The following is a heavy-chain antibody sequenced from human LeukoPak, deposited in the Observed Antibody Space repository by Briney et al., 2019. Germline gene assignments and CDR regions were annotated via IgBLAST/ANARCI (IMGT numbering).Heavy chain of an antibody. CDR3: ARHVAGLFDY. CDR1: GGSISNSSYY. V-gene: IGHV4-39*01. D-gene: IGHD6-19*01. J-gene: IGHJ4*02. Sequence: PSETLSLTCTVSGGSISNSSYYWVWIRQPPGQGLEWIGSIYYSGSTYYNPSLKSRVTISVDTSKNQFSLKLSSVTAADTPVYYCARHVAGLFDYWGQGTLVTVSS. CDR2: IYYSGST.